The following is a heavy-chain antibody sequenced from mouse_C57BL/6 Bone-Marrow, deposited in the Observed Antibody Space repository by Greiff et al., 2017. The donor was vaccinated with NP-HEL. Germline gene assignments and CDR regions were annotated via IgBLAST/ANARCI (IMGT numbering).Heavy chain of an antibody. D-gene: IGHD2-10*02. CDR3: TTLYGH. V-gene: IGHV14-4*01. CDR1: GFNIKDDY. Sequence: VQLQQSGAELVRPGASVKLSCKASGFNIKDDYMHWVKQRPEQGLEWIGWIDPENGDTKYASKFKGKATITADKSSNTAYLQLSSLTSEDSAVYYCTTLYGHWGQGTLVTVSA. J-gene: IGHJ3*01. CDR2: IDPENGDT.